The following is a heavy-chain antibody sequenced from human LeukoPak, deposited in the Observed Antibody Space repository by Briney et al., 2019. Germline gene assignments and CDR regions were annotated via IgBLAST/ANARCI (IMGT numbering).Heavy chain of an antibody. J-gene: IGHJ6*03. D-gene: IGHD5-12*01. CDR3: AREVDSGYYYMDV. V-gene: IGHV3-48*03. CDR2: ISSNGSTI. CDR1: GFTFSSYE. Sequence: PGGSLRLSCAASGFTFSSYEMNWVRQAPGKGLEWVSYISSNGSTIYYADSVKGRFTISRDNAKNSLYLQMNSLRAEDTAVYYCAREVDSGYYYMDVWGKGTTVTVSS.